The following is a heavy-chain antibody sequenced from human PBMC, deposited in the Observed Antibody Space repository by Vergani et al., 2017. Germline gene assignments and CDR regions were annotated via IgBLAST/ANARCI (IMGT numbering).Heavy chain of an antibody. D-gene: IGHD6-25*01. CDR1: GGSLSSSSYY. CDR2: IYYSGST. V-gene: IGHV4-39*07. Sequence: QLQLQESGPGLVKPSETLSLTCTVSGGSLSSSSYYWGWIRQPPGKGLEWIGSIYYSGSTYYNPSLKSRVTISVDTSKNQFSLKLSSVTAADTAVYYCARVAPYAGSSGYWGQGTLVTVSS. J-gene: IGHJ4*02. CDR3: ARVAPYAGSSGY.